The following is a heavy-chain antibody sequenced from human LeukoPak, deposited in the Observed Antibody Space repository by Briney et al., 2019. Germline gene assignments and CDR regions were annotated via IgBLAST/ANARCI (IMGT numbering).Heavy chain of an antibody. CDR2: IGGLGGST. CDR3: ARDPGVVAFHYFDY. J-gene: IGHJ4*02. Sequence: GGSLTLSCAASGFTFSSHVMGWVRQAPGKGLEWVSGIGGLGGSTYYAGSVKGRFTISRDNSQNTLYLHMNSLRADDTAVYYCARDPGVVAFHYFDYWGQGSLVTVSS. CDR1: GFTFSSHV. V-gene: IGHV3-23*01. D-gene: IGHD3-3*01.